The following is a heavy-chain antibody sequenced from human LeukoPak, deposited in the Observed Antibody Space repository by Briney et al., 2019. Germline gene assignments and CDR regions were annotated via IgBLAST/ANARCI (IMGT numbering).Heavy chain of an antibody. J-gene: IGHJ4*02. D-gene: IGHD3-22*01. V-gene: IGHV3-7*05. CDR2: IHQDGTQK. CDR1: GFTFSRYW. CDR3: ARDWDYYDNSGYYFEY. Sequence: GGSLRLSCAASGFTFSRYWMSWVRQAPGKGLEWVANIHQDGTQKYYVDSVKGRFTISRDNAKNSLSLQMNSLRAEDTAVYYCARDWDYYDNSGYYFEYWGQGTLVTVSS.